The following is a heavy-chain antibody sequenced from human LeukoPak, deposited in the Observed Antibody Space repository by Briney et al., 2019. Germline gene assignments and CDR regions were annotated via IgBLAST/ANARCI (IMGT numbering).Heavy chain of an antibody. J-gene: IGHJ6*02. CDR2: ISSSGGST. CDR1: GFTFSSYA. D-gene: IGHD1-26*01. CDR3: ARGDWELQYYYYYGMDV. Sequence: GGSLRLSCAASGFTFSSYAMSWVRQAPGKGLEWVSAISSSGGSTYYADSVKGRFTISRDNSKNTLYLQMNSLRAEDTAVYYCARGDWELQYYYYYGMDVRGQGTTVTVSS. V-gene: IGHV3-23*01.